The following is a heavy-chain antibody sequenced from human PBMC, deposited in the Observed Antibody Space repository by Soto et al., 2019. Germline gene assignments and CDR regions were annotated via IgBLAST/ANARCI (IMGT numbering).Heavy chain of an antibody. CDR3: ARVGYYDSSGRYDFDY. Sequence: QVQLQESGPGLVKPSQTLSLTCTVSGGSISSGGYYWSWIRQHPGKGLEWIGYIYYSGSTYYNPPRKSRVTISXXTXKXXFSLKLSSVTAADTAVYYCARVGYYDSSGRYDFDYWGQGTLVTVSS. V-gene: IGHV4-31*03. D-gene: IGHD3-22*01. CDR1: GGSISSGGYY. CDR2: IYYSGST. J-gene: IGHJ4*02.